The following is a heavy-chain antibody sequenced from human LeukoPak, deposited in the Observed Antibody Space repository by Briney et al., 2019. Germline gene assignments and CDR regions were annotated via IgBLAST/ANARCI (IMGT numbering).Heavy chain of an antibody. J-gene: IGHJ1*01. CDR3: VGFSAGVAPPRAEYFQH. Sequence: SVKVSCKASGFTFTSSAVQWVRQARGQRLEWIGWIVVGSGNTNYAQKFQGRVTITADKSTSTAYMELSSLRSEDTAVYYCVGFSAGVAPPRAEYFQHWGQGTLVTVSS. V-gene: IGHV1-58*01. D-gene: IGHD2-15*01. CDR1: GFTFTSSA. CDR2: IVVGSGNT.